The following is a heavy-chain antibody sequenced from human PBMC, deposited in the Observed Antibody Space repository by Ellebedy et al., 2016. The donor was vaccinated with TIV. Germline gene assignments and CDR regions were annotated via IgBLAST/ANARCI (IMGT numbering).Heavy chain of an antibody. CDR1: GFIFDRFS. V-gene: IGHV3-23*01. CDR3: AKGERYSYLPLDY. CDR2: ISGSGGST. J-gene: IGHJ4*02. D-gene: IGHD5-18*01. Sequence: GESLKISCRASGFIFDRFSMNWVRQAPGKGLEWVSAISGSGGSTFSADSVKGRFTMSRDNSNNTVYLHMHSLRVEDTGRYYCAKGERYSYLPLDYWGQGSLVTVSS.